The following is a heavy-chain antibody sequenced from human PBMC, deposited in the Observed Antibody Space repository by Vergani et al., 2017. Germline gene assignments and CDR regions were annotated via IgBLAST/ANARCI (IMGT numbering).Heavy chain of an antibody. CDR2: LSASDRRT. V-gene: IGHV3-23*01. CDR3: AKVGRSEVDSTFCAFDI. D-gene: IGHD2/OR15-2a*01. J-gene: IGHJ3*02. Sequence: EVQLLESGGDLVQPGGSLRLSCAASGFTFIMHAMSWVRQAPGKGLEWVSTLSASDRRTHYSDSVKGRFTISRDISKNTLFLHMNSLRPEDAAVYYCAKVGRSEVDSTFCAFDIWGQGTMVTVSS. CDR1: GFTFIMHA.